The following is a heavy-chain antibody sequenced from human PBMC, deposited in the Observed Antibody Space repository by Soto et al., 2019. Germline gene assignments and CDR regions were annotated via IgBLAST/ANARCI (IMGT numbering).Heavy chain of an antibody. CDR2: IKQDGNEK. V-gene: IGHV3-7*05. D-gene: IGHD3-10*01. CDR1: GFIFRSYW. Sequence: SCAASGFIFRSYWMTWVRQAPGKGLEWVANIKQDGNEKYYADSVKGRFTISRDNAKNSLYLQMNSLRAEDTALYYCARDGITMVRGSFEMAAFDIWGQGTMVTVSS. J-gene: IGHJ3*02. CDR3: ARDGITMVRGSFEMAAFDI.